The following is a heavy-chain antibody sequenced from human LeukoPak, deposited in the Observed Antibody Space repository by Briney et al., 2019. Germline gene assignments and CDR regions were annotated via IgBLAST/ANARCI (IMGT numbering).Heavy chain of an antibody. CDR3: AATLTVTTGSTYYGMDV. D-gene: IGHD4-17*01. CDR2: IVVGSSHT. V-gene: IGHV1-58*01. CDR1: GFSFTTSA. Sequence: SVKVSCKASGFSFTTSAVQWVRQARGQRLEWIGWIVVGSSHTNYAQKFQDRVTITRDMSTTKAYMELSSLISEETAVYYCAATLTVTTGSTYYGMDVWGQGTTVTVSS. J-gene: IGHJ6*02.